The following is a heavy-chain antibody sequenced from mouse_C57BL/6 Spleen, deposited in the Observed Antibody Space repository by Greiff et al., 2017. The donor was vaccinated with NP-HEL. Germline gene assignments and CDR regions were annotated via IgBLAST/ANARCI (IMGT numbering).Heavy chain of an antibody. CDR2: IDPENGDT. J-gene: IGHJ3*01. CDR1: GFNIKDDY. V-gene: IGHV14-4*01. CDR3: TLYGKVAWFAY. Sequence: EVMLVESGAELVRPGASVKLSCTASGFNIKDDYMHWVKQRPEQGLEWIGWIDPENGDTEYASKFQGKATITADTSSNTAYLQLSSLTSEDTAVYYCTLYGKVAWFAYWGQGTLVTVSA. D-gene: IGHD2-1*01.